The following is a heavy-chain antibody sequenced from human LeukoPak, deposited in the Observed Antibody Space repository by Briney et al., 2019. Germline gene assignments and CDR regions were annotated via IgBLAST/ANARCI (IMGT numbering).Heavy chain of an antibody. CDR3: AGERRIAAAGFEY. J-gene: IGHJ4*02. Sequence: ASVKVSCKASGYTFTGYYMHWVRQAPGQGLEWMGWINPNSGGTNYAQKFQGRVTMTRDTSISTAYMELSRLRSDDTAVYCCAGERRIAAAGFEYWGQGTLVTVSS. CDR2: INPNSGGT. D-gene: IGHD6-13*01. V-gene: IGHV1-2*02. CDR1: GYTFTGYY.